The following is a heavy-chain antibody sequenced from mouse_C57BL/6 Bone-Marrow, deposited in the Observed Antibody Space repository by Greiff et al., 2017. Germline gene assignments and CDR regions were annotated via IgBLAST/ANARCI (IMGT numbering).Heavy chain of an antibody. V-gene: IGHV1-55*01. CDR1: GYTFTSYW. CDR3: AGGLRRERAWFAY. D-gene: IGHD2-4*01. CDR2: IYPGSGST. Sequence: QVQLQQPGAELVKPGASVKMSCKASGYTFTSYWITWVKQRPGQGLEWIGDIYPGSGSTNYNEKFKSKATLTVDTSSSTAYMQLSSLTSEDSAVYYCAGGLRRERAWFAYWGQGTLVTVSA. J-gene: IGHJ3*01.